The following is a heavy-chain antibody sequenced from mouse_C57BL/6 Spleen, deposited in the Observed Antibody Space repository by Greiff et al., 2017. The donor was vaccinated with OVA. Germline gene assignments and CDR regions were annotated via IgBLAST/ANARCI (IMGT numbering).Heavy chain of an antibody. CDR1: GFSLTSYG. J-gene: IGHJ3*01. D-gene: IGHD2-3*01. V-gene: IGHV2-2*01. Sequence: QVQLKQSGPGLVQPSQSLSITCTVSGFSLTSYGVHWVRQSPGKGLEWLGVIWSGGSTDSNAAFISRLSISKDNSKSQVFFKMNSLQADDTATYYCARNGDIDDGYSPFAYWGQGTLVTVSA. CDR2: IWSGGST. CDR3: ARNGDIDDGYSPFAY.